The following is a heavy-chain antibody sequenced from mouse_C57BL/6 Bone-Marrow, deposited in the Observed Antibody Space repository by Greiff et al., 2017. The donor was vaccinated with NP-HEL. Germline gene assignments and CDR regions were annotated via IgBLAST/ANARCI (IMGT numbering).Heavy chain of an antibody. CDR1: GYTFTSYW. D-gene: IGHD3-2*02. Sequence: QVQLQQPGAELVKPGASVKLSCKASGYTFTSYWMHWVKQRPGQGLEWIGMIHPNSGSTKYNEKFKSKATLTAATSSSTAYMQLSSLTSEDSAVYYCARLQTAQATGFAYWGQGTLVTVSA. J-gene: IGHJ3*01. CDR3: ARLQTAQATGFAY. V-gene: IGHV1-64*01. CDR2: IHPNSGST.